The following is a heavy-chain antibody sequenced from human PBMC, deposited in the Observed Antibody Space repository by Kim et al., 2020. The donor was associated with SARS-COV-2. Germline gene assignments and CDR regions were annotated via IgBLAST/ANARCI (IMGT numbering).Heavy chain of an antibody. CDR1: GYTFTSYY. V-gene: IGHV1-46*01. CDR2: INASGGST. J-gene: IGHJ3*02. CDR3: ARSRGHYDILTGYYSVSNDAFDI. Sequence: ASVKVSCKASGYTFTSYYMHWVRQAPGQGLEWMGMINASGGSTSYAQKFQGRVAMTRDTSTSTVYMELSSLRSEDTAVYYCARSRGHYDILTGYYSVSNDAFDIWGQGTMVTVSS. D-gene: IGHD3-9*01.